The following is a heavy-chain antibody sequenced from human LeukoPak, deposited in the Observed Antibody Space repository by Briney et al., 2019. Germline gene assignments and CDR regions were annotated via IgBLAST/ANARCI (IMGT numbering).Heavy chain of an antibody. V-gene: IGHV3-23*01. J-gene: IGHJ4*02. CDR3: AKDHQLMDYYDSSGYGDY. CDR2: ISGSGGST. Sequence: GGSLRLSCAASGFTFSSYAMSWVRQAPGKGLEWVSAISGSGGSTYYADSVKGRFTISRDNSKNTLYLQMDSLRAEDTAVYYCAKDHQLMDYYDSSGYGDYWGQGTLVTVSS. CDR1: GFTFSSYA. D-gene: IGHD3-22*01.